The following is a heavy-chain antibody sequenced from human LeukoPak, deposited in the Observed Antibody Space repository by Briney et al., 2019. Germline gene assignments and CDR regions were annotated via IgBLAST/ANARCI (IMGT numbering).Heavy chain of an antibody. D-gene: IGHD6-6*01. CDR3: AREGSLSSSDAFDV. J-gene: IGHJ3*01. CDR1: GFTFGNYE. CDR2: IGTAGNT. V-gene: IGHV3-13*01. Sequence: QPGGSLRLSCAASGFTFGNYEMHWVRLVLGKGLEWVSAIGTAGNTFYAGSVKGRFTISRENAKNSFYLQMNSLRAGDTAVYYCAREGSLSSSDAFDVWGQGTMVTVSS.